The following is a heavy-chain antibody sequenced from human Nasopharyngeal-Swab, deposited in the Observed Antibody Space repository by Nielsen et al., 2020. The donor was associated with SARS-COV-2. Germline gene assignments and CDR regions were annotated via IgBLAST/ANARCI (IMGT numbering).Heavy chain of an antibody. CDR1: GGSFSGYY. V-gene: IGHV4-34*01. CDR2: INHSGST. Sequence: AGSLRLSCAVYGGSFSGYYWSWIRQPPGKGLEWIGEINHSGSTNYSPSLKSRVTISVDTSKNQFSLKLSSVTAADTAVYYCARVPPIAVAGKGADVWGQGTTVTVSS. J-gene: IGHJ6*02. D-gene: IGHD6-19*01. CDR3: ARVPPIAVAGKGADV.